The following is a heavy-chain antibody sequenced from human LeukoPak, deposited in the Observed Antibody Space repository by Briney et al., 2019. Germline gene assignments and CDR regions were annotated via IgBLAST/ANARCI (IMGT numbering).Heavy chain of an antibody. CDR3: AKDRGVVVAAPYYFDY. D-gene: IGHD2-15*01. J-gene: IGHJ4*02. CDR2: IKQDGSEK. V-gene: IGHV3-7*03. Sequence: GGSLRLSCAASGFTFSHYWMSWVRQAPGKGLEWVANIKQDGSEKYYVDSVKGRFTISRDNAKKSLYLQMNSLRAEDTAVYYCAKDRGVVVAAPYYFDYWGQGTLVTVSS. CDR1: GFTFSHYW.